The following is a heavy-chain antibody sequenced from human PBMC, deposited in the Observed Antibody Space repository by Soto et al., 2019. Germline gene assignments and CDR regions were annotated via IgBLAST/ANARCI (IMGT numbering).Heavy chain of an antibody. CDR2: INPSSGST. Sequence: ASVKVSCKASGYIFTTYHLHWVRQAPGQGLEWMGVINPSSGSTTYAQKFQGRVTMTRDTSTSTVYVELTSLTSEDTAVYFCAGWYSSGYIDYWGQGTMVTVYS. D-gene: IGHD6-19*01. CDR1: GYIFTTYH. CDR3: AGWYSSGYIDY. V-gene: IGHV1-46*01. J-gene: IGHJ4*02.